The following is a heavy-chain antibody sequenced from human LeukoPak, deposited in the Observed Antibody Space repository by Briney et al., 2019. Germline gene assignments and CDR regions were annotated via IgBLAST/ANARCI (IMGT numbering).Heavy chain of an antibody. CDR1: GYTFTSYY. J-gene: IGHJ3*02. D-gene: IGHD6-19*01. CDR2: INPSGGRT. Sequence: ASVKVSCKASGYTFTSYYMHCVRQAPGQGLELMGIINPSGGRTSYAQKFQVRVTMTRDTSTSTVYMELSSLRSEDTAVYYCARDRVAGTRAFDIWGQGTMVTVSS. CDR3: ARDRVAGTRAFDI. V-gene: IGHV1-46*01.